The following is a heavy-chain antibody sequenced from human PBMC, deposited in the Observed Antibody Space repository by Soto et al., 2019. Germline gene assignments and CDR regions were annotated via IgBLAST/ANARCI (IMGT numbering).Heavy chain of an antibody. CDR1: GFTFSGSA. CDR3: AHTSTIFGASGY. J-gene: IGHJ4*02. D-gene: IGHD3-3*01. Sequence: GGSLRLSCAASGFTFSGSAMHWVRQASGKGLEWVSAISGSGGSTYYADSVKGRFTISRDNSKNTLYLQMNSLRAEDTAVYYCAHTSTIFGASGYWGQGTLVTVSS. CDR2: ISGSGGST. V-gene: IGHV3-23*01.